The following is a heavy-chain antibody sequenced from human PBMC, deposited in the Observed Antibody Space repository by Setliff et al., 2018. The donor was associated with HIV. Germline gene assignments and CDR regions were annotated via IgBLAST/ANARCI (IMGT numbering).Heavy chain of an antibody. CDR1: GYSFTTYG. CDR3: ARGHHFYWYFDL. Sequence: GASVKVSCKASGYSFTTYGISWVRQAPGQGLEWVGWISVHNGQTLYAQKVQDRITVTMDIPKDTAYMELRGLTPDDTAVYYCARGHHFYWYFDLWGPGTLVTVSS. V-gene: IGHV1-18*01. CDR2: ISVHNGQT. J-gene: IGHJ2*01.